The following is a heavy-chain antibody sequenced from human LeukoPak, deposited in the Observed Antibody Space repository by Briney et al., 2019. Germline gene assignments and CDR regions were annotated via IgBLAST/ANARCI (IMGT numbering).Heavy chain of an antibody. CDR2: IRYDGSNK. D-gene: IGHD2-15*01. CDR3: ANIVVVAARFDY. Sequence: GGSLRLSCAASGFTFSSYGMHWVRQAPGKGLEWVAFIRYDGSNKYYADSVKGRFTISRDNSKNTLYLQMSSLRAEDTAVYYCANIVVVAARFDYWGQGTLVTVSS. CDR1: GFTFSSYG. V-gene: IGHV3-30*02. J-gene: IGHJ4*02.